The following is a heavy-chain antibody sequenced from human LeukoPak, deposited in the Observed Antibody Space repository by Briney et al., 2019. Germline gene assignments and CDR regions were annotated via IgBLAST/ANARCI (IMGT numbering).Heavy chain of an antibody. J-gene: IGHJ4*02. D-gene: IGHD6-19*01. CDR1: GFTFSSYN. Sequence: GGSLRLSCAASGFTFSSYNMNWVRQAPGKGLEWVSSITSSSSYTFYADSVKGRFTISRDNAKNSLYLQMNSLRAEDTAVYYCAKGPWLAYPYYFDYWSQGTLVTVSS. V-gene: IGHV3-21*04. CDR3: AKGPWLAYPYYFDY. CDR2: ITSSSSYT.